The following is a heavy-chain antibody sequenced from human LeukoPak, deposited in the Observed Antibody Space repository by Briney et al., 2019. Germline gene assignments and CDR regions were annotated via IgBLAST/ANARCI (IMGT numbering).Heavy chain of an antibody. J-gene: IGHJ4*02. CDR2: IYYSGST. CDR1: GGSISSSSYY. Sequence: SETLSLTCTVSGGSISSSSYYWGWIRQPPGKGLEWIGSIYYSGSTYYNPSLKSRVTISVDTSKNQFSLKLSSVTAADTAVYYCAREGSDYYDSSGPLFPWGQGTLVTVSS. V-gene: IGHV4-39*07. CDR3: AREGSDYYDSSGPLFP. D-gene: IGHD3-22*01.